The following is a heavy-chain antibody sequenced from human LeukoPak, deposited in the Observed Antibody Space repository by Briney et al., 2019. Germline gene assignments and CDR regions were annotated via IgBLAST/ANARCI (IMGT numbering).Heavy chain of an antibody. V-gene: IGHV3-23*01. CDR2: ISGSGGST. Sequence: PGGSLRLSCAASGFTFSSYGMSWVRQAPGKGLEWVSAISGSGGSTYYADSVKGRFTISRDNSKNTLYLQMNSLRAEDTAVYYCAKDRVITFGGVIGAFDIWGQGTMVTVSS. D-gene: IGHD3-16*01. CDR1: GFTFSSYG. CDR3: AKDRVITFGGVIGAFDI. J-gene: IGHJ3*02.